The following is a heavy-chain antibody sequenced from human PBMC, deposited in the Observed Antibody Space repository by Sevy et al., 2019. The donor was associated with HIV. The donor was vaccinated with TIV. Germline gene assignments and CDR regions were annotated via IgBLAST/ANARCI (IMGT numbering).Heavy chain of an antibody. CDR2: IRVGNGNA. Sequence: ASVKVSCKASDYTFSNFGFTWVRQAPGQGLEWMGWIRVGNGNANYARTLQGRVTMTTDTSTKTGYMELRSLRSDDTAVYFCAAVHDCTSTSCYGALWFDPWGQGTLVTVSS. J-gene: IGHJ5*02. V-gene: IGHV1-18*01. CDR1: DYTFSNFG. D-gene: IGHD2-2*01. CDR3: AAVHDCTSTSCYGALWFDP.